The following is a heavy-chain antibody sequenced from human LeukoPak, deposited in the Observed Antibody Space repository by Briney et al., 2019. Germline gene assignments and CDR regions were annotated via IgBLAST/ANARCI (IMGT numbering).Heavy chain of an antibody. J-gene: IGHJ5*02. V-gene: IGHV4-59*12. CDR1: GGSISSYY. Sequence: SETLSLTCTVSGGSISSYYWSWIRQPPGKGLEWIGYIYYSGSTNYNPSLKSRVTISVDTSKDQFSLKLSSVTAADTAVYYCARERIMITFGGVIVSGNWFDPWGQGTLVTVSS. D-gene: IGHD3-16*02. CDR3: ARERIMITFGGVIVSGNWFDP. CDR2: IYYSGST.